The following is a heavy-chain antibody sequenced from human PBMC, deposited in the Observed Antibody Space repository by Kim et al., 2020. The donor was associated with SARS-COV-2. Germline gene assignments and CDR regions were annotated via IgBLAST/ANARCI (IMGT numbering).Heavy chain of an antibody. J-gene: IGHJ5*02. Sequence: ASVKVSCKASGYTFTSYAMHWVRQAPGQRLEWMGWINAGNGNTKYSQKFQGRVTITRDTSASTAYMELSSLRSEDTAVYYCARDGYCSGGSCWGYTNWFDPWGQGTLVTVSS. CDR1: GYTFTSYA. D-gene: IGHD2-15*01. V-gene: IGHV1-3*01. CDR2: INAGNGNT. CDR3: ARDGYCSGGSCWGYTNWFDP.